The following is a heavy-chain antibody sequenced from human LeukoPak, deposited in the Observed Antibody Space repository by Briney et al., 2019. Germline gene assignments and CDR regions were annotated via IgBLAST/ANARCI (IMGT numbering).Heavy chain of an antibody. J-gene: IGHJ5*02. D-gene: IGHD3-10*01. Sequence: GASVKVSCKASGYTFTSYDINWVRQAPGQGLEWMGWMNPTSGHTGYVQKFQGRITMTRDTSVSIAYMELNSLTSEDTAVYYCARSPVGVRKKHDLWGQGTLVIVSS. V-gene: IGHV1-8*01. CDR1: GYTFTSYD. CDR2: MNPTSGHT. CDR3: ARSPVGVRKKHDL.